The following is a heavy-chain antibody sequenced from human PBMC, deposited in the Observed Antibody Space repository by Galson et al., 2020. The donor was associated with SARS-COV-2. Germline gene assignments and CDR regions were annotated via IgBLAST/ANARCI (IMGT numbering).Heavy chain of an antibody. CDR3: ARGIHTWQTYLPLGYSYGYSGLLFDY. V-gene: IGHV3-7*01. CDR2: IKQDGSEK. D-gene: IGHD5-18*01. Sequence: GGSLRLSCAASGFTFSSYWMSWVRQAPGKGLEWVANIKQDGSEKYYVDSVKGRFTISRDNAKNSLYLQMNSLRAEDTAVYYCARGIHTWQTYLPLGYSYGYSGLLFDYWGQGTLVTVSS. CDR1: GFTFSSYW. J-gene: IGHJ4*02.